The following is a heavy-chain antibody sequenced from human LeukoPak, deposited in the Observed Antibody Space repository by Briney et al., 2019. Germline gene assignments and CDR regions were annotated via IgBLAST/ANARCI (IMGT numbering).Heavy chain of an antibody. Sequence: ASVKVSCKASGYTFTGYYMHWVRQAPGQGLEWMGWISPNSGGTNYAQKFQGRVTMTRDMSISTAYMELSRLRSDDTAVYYCATQQLVSFDYWGQGTLVTVSS. J-gene: IGHJ4*02. CDR2: ISPNSGGT. CDR3: ATQQLVSFDY. CDR1: GYTFTGYY. D-gene: IGHD6-13*01. V-gene: IGHV1-2*02.